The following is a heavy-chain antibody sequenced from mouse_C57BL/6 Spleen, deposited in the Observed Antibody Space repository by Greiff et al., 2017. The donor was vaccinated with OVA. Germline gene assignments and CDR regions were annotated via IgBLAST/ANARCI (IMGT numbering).Heavy chain of an antibody. CDR1: GFTFSSYT. J-gene: IGHJ4*01. Sequence: EVKLVESGGGLVKPGGSLKLSCAASGFTFSSYTMSWVRQTPEKRLEWVATISGGGGNTYYPDSVKGRFTISRDNAKNTLYLQMSSLRSEDTALYYCARRPITTVVPNPYYYAMDYWGQGTSVTVSS. CDR3: ARRPITTVVPNPYYYAMDY. V-gene: IGHV5-9*01. CDR2: ISGGGGNT. D-gene: IGHD1-1*01.